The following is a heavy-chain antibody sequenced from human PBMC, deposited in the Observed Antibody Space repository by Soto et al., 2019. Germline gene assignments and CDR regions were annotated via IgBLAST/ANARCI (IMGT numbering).Heavy chain of an antibody. CDR3: ARARSIAARRRYYYYMDV. Sequence: EVQLVESGGGLVQPGGSLRLSCAASGFTFSSYWMSWVRQAPGKGLEWVANIKQDGSEKYYVDSVKGRFTISRDNAKNSLYLQMNSLRAEDTAVYYCARARSIAARRRYYYYMDVWGKGTTVTVSS. D-gene: IGHD6-6*01. CDR2: IKQDGSEK. CDR1: GFTFSSYW. J-gene: IGHJ6*03. V-gene: IGHV3-7*01.